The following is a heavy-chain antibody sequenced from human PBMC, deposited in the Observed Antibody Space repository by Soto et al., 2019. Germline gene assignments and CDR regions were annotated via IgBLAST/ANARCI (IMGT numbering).Heavy chain of an antibody. CDR2: INAGNGNT. CDR1: GYTFTSYA. Sequence: QVQLVQSGAEEKKPGASVKVSCKASGYTFTSYAMHWVRQAPGQRLEWMGWINAGNGNTKYSQKLQGRVTITRDTAASTAYMELSSLRSEDTAVYYFARSIVVVTPLDYWGQGTLVTVSS. J-gene: IGHJ4*02. CDR3: ARSIVVVTPLDY. V-gene: IGHV1-3*05. D-gene: IGHD2-21*02.